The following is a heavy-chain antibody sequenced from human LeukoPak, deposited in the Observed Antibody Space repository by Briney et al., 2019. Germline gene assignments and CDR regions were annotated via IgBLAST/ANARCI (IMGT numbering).Heavy chain of an antibody. Sequence: GGSLRLSCGASGFTFSIYWMHWVRQVPGKGLVWVSRINTDGTSTTYADSVKGRFTISRDNAKNTLYLQMSSLRAEDTAVYYCAREWKKTGAFDYWGQGTLVTVSS. J-gene: IGHJ4*02. V-gene: IGHV3-74*01. CDR2: INTDGTST. CDR3: AREWKKTGAFDY. CDR1: GFTFSIYW. D-gene: IGHD1-1*01.